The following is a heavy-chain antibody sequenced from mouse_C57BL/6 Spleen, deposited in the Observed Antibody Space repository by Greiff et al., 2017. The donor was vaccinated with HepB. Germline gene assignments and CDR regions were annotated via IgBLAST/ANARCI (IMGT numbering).Heavy chain of an antibody. D-gene: IGHD2-2*01. Sequence: EVKLVDSGGDLVKPGGSLKLSCAASGFTFSSYGMSWVRQTPDKRLEWVATISSGGSYTYYPDSVKGRFTISRDNAKNTLYLQMSSLKSEDTAMYYCARHEGYYGYDEAMDYWGQGTSVTVSS. CDR2: ISSGGSYT. CDR1: GFTFSSYG. V-gene: IGHV5-6*01. J-gene: IGHJ4*01. CDR3: ARHEGYYGYDEAMDY.